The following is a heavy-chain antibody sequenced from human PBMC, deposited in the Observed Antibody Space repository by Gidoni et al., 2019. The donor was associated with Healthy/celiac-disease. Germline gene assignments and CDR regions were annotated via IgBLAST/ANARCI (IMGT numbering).Heavy chain of an antibody. CDR3: AGGVSGYSGYDFPDY. D-gene: IGHD5-12*01. J-gene: IGHJ4*02. CDR1: GGTFSSYA. Sequence: QVQLVQSGAEVKKPGSSVKVSCKASGGTFSSYAISWVRQAPGQGLEWMGRIIPILGIANYAQKFQGRVTITADKSTSTAYMELSSLRSEDTAVYYCAGGVSGYSGYDFPDYWGQGTLVTVSS. V-gene: IGHV1-69*04. CDR2: IIPILGIA.